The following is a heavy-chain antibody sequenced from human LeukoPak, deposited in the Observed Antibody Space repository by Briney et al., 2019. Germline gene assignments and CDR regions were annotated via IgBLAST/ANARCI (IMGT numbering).Heavy chain of an antibody. CDR1: GGSISSGSYY. J-gene: IGHJ6*03. V-gene: IGHV4-61*02. CDR3: ARVARVDFGVVTYYYYYMDV. D-gene: IGHD3-3*01. CDR2: IYTSGST. Sequence: PSQTLSLTCTVSGGSISSGSYYWSWIRQPAGKGLEWIGRIYTSGSTNYNPSLKSRVTISVDTSKNQFSLKLSSVTAADTAVYYCARVARVDFGVVTYYYYYMDVWGKGTTVTVSS.